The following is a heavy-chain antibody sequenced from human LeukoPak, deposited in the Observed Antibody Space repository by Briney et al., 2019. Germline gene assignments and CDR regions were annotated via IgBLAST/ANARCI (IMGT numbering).Heavy chain of an antibody. D-gene: IGHD6-19*01. CDR2: MNPDNGDT. CDR1: GYTFTSYG. CDR3: ATVYSSGWLPIAS. V-gene: IGHV1-18*01. J-gene: IGHJ4*02. Sequence: ASVKASCKASGYTFTSYGISWVRQAPGQGLEWMGWMNPDNGDTKYAQKFQGRVTMTRDTSISTAHMEMRRLGSDDTAVYYCATVYSSGWLPIASWGQGTLVTVSS.